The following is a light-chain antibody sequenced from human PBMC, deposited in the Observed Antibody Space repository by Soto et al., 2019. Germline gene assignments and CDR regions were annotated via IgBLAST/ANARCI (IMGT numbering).Light chain of an antibody. V-gene: IGKV3-11*01. CDR3: QQRSNWPPKLT. CDR1: QSVSSY. CDR2: DAS. Sequence: EIVLTQSPATLSLSPGERATLSCRAGQSVSSYLAWYQQKPGQAPRLLIYDASNRATGIPARFSGSGSGTDFTLTISSLEPQDFAVYSCQQRSNWPPKLTFGGGTKVEIQ. J-gene: IGKJ4*01.